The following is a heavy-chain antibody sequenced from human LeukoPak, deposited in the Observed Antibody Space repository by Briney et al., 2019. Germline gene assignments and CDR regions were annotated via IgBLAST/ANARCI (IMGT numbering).Heavy chain of an antibody. CDR3: ARGSSGYYYTSWDYFDY. J-gene: IGHJ4*02. D-gene: IGHD3-22*01. Sequence: GGSLRLSCAASGFTFSSYAMHWVRQAPGKGREWVEFISYDGSNKYYADSVKGRFTISRDNSKNTLYLQMNSLRAEDTAVYYCARGSSGYYYTSWDYFDYWGQGTLVTVSS. CDR2: ISYDGSNK. V-gene: IGHV3-30*04. CDR1: GFTFSSYA.